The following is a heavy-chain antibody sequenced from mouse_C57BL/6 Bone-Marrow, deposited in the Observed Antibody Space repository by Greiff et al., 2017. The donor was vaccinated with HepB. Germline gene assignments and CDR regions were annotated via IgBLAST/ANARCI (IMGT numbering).Heavy chain of an antibody. V-gene: IGHV5-6*01. CDR2: ISSGGSYT. Sequence: DVHLVESGGDLVKPGGSLKLSCAASGFTFSSYGMSWVRQTPDKRLEWVATISSGGSYTYYPDSVKGRFTISRDNAKNTLYLQMSSLKSEDTAMYYCARRGAYFDFWGQGTALTVTS. CDR3: ARRGAYFDF. J-gene: IGHJ2*01. CDR1: GFTFSSYG.